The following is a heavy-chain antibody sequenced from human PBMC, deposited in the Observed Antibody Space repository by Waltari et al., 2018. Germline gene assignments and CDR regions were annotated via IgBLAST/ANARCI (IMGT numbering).Heavy chain of an antibody. CDR3: ARTRGYSYGLSDY. CDR1: GFTFSSYS. Sequence: EVQLVESGGGLVKPGGSLRLSCAASGFTFSSYSMNWVRQAPGKWLEWGSSISRSSSYIYYSDSVKGRFTISRDNAKNSLYLQMNSLRAEDTAVYYCARTRGYSYGLSDYWGQGTLVTVSS. J-gene: IGHJ4*02. V-gene: IGHV3-21*01. D-gene: IGHD5-18*01. CDR2: ISRSSSYI.